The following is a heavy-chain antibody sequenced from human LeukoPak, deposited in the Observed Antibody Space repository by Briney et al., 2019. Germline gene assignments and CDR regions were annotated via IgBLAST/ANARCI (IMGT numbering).Heavy chain of an antibody. CDR3: ARGVGYDFWSGYFNDYYYMDV. CDR2: IKQDGSEK. J-gene: IGHJ6*03. D-gene: IGHD3-3*01. Sequence: GGSLRLSCAASGFTFSGYWMSWVRQAPGKGLEWVANIKQDGSEKYYVDSVKGRFTISRDNAKNSLYLQMNSLRAEDTSVYYCARGVGYDFWSGYFNDYYYMDVWGKGTTVTVSS. V-gene: IGHV3-7*01. CDR1: GFTFSGYW.